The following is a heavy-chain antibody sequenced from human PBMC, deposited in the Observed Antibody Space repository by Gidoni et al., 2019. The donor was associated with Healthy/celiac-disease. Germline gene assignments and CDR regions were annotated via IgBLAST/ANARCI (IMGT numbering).Heavy chain of an antibody. D-gene: IGHD3-22*01. CDR2: INHSGST. V-gene: IGHV4-34*01. CDR3: ARGTRPDPYYYDSSGYYPFDY. J-gene: IGHJ4*02. Sequence: QEQLQQWGAGLLKRSETMSITCAVYGGSFSGYYRSWTRQPPGKGLEWIGEINHSGSTNYNPSLKSRVTISVDTSKNQFSLKLSSVTAADTAVYYCARGTRPDPYYYDSSGYYPFDYWGQGTLVTVSS. CDR1: GGSFSGYY.